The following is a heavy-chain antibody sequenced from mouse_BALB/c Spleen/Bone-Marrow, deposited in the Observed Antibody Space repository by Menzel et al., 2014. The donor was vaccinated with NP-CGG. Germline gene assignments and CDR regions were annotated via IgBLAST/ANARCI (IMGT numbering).Heavy chain of an antibody. V-gene: IGHV7-3*02. CDR3: ARDTGNYVRFAY. Sequence: EVHLVESGGGLVQPGGSLRLSCATSGFTFTDYYMSWVRQPPGKALEWLGFIRNKANGYTTEYSASVKGRFTISRDNSQSILYLQINTLRAEDSATYYCARDTGNYVRFAYWGRGTLVTVSA. CDR2: IRNKANGYTT. CDR1: GFTFTDYY. J-gene: IGHJ3*01. D-gene: IGHD2-1*01.